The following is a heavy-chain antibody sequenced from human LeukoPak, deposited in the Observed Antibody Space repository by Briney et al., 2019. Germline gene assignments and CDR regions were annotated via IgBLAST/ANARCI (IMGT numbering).Heavy chain of an antibody. CDR3: ARDPTIVLMVYAILVVIGYFDY. D-gene: IGHD2-8*01. CDR2: ISRSGSTK. J-gene: IGHJ4*02. Sequence: PGGSLRLSCAASGFTFSDYNMRWIRQAPGKGLEWVSSISRSGSTKYYADSVKGRFTISRDNSKNTLYLQMNSLRAEDTAVYYCARDPTIVLMVYAILVVIGYFDYWGQGTLVTVSS. V-gene: IGHV3-11*04. CDR1: GFTFSDYN.